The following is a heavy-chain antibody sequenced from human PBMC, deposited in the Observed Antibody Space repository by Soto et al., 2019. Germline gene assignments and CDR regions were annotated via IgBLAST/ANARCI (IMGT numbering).Heavy chain of an antibody. D-gene: IGHD6-6*01. V-gene: IGHV1-69*13. CDR2: IIPVFGTA. Sequence: SVKVSCKSSGGTFSSSALSWVRQAPGQGLEWMGGIIPVFGTANYAQRFQGRVTITADESTSTAYMDLNSLRSEDTAVYYCARGSFKRQLVLRDYYYYYGMDVWGQGTTVTVSS. J-gene: IGHJ6*02. CDR3: ARGSFKRQLVLRDYYYYYGMDV. CDR1: GGTFSSSA.